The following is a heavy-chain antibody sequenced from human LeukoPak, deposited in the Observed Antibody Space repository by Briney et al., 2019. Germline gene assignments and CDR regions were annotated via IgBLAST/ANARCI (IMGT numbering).Heavy chain of an antibody. D-gene: IGHD3-10*01. CDR2: IYYSGST. J-gene: IGHJ3*02. Sequence: PSQTLSLTCTVSGGSISSGDYYWSWIRQPPGKGLEWIGYIYYSGSTYYNPSLKSRVTISVDTSKNQFSLKLSSVTAADTAVYYCARGGSNWFDDAFDIWGQGTMVTVSS. CDR1: GGSISSGDYY. CDR3: ARGGSNWFDDAFDI. V-gene: IGHV4-30-4*01.